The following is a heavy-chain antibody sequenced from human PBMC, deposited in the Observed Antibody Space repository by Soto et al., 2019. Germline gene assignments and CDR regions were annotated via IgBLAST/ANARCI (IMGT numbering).Heavy chain of an antibody. CDR2: IIPIFGIA. V-gene: IGHV1-69*10. J-gene: IGHJ6*02. Sequence: SVKVSCKASGGTFSSYAISWVRQAPGQGLEWMGGIIPIFGIANYAQKFQGRVTITADKSTSTAYMELSSLRSEDTAVYYCARVAPWDSSGYYRLVGNGGRHNYYYYYGMDVWGQGTTVTVSS. CDR1: GGTFSSYA. CDR3: ARVAPWDSSGYYRLVGNGGRHNYYYYYGMDV. D-gene: IGHD3-22*01.